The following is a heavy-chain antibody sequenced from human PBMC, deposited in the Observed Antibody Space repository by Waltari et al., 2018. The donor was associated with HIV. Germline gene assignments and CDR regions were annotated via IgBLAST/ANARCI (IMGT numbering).Heavy chain of an antibody. CDR3: GAFLCAEDCRDGFDV. CDR2: ISDDSSFI. D-gene: IGHD2-15*01. V-gene: IGHV3-21*06. Sequence: QTPGRGLEWISSISDDSSFIYYADSVKGRFTVSRANVRNSVFLQINDVRAEDTATYFCGAFLCAEDCRDGFDVWGQGTTVIVSS. J-gene: IGHJ6*02.